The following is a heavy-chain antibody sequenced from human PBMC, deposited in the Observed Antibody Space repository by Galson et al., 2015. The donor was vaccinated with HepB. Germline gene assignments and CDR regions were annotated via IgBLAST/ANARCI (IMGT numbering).Heavy chain of an antibody. V-gene: IGHV5-51*01. D-gene: IGHD3-9*01. J-gene: IGHJ4*02. CDR1: GYRFSTYW. CDR3: ATIKNIDWLKSPFDN. CDR2: IYPGDSDT. Sequence: SGAEVKKPGESLKISCEGSGYRFSTYWIGWVRQMPGKGLEWMGVIYPGDSDTRYSPSFQGQVAISADKSISTAYLQWSSLKASDTAMYYCATIKNIDWLKSPFDNWGQGTLVTVSS.